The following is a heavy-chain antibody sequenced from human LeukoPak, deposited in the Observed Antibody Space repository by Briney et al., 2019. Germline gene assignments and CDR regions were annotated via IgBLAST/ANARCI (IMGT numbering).Heavy chain of an antibody. D-gene: IGHD1-26*01. J-gene: IGHJ4*02. CDR2: INGDGRST. V-gene: IGHV3-74*01. CDR3: AKDSGSGSYYFFDY. CDR1: GFTFSNYW. Sequence: GGSLRLSCAASGFTFSNYWMHWVRQAPGKGLVWVSRINGDGRSTTYADSVKGRFTISRDNAENTLYLQMNSLRADDTAVYYCAKDSGSGSYYFFDYWGQGTLVTVSS.